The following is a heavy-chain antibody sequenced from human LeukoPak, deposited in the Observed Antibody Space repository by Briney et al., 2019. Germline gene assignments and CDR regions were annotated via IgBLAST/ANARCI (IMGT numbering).Heavy chain of an antibody. CDR2: INHSGTT. CDR3: ARNLFGAD. J-gene: IGHJ4*02. V-gene: IGHV4-34*01. CDR1: GGSFSGYY. D-gene: IGHD3-10*02. Sequence: SETLSLTCADYGGSFSGYYWSWIRQPPEKGLEWIGEINHSGTTNYNPSLKSRVTISVDTSKKQFSLKLNSVTAADTAVCYCARNLFGADWGQGTLVTVSS.